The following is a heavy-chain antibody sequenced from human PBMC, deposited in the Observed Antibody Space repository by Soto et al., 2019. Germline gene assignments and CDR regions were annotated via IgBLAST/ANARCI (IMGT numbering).Heavy chain of an antibody. CDR1: GFTFSSYG. V-gene: IGHV3-30*18. J-gene: IGHJ4*02. CDR3: AKGRFLRDYPSVSFDY. D-gene: IGHD4-17*01. CDR2: ISYDGSNK. Sequence: PGGSLRLSCAASGFTFSSYGMHWVRQAPGKGLEWVAVISYDGSNKYYADSVKGRFTISRDNSKNTLYLQMNSLRAEDTAVYYCAKGRFLRDYPSVSFDYWGQGTLVTVSS.